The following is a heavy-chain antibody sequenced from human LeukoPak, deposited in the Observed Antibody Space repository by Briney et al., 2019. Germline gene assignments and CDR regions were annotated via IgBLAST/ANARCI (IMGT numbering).Heavy chain of an antibody. CDR1: GFTFSSYG. Sequence: GGSLRLSCAASGFTFSSYGMHWVRQAPGKGLDWVAVISYDGSNKYYADSVKGRFTISRDNSKNTLYLQMNSLRAEDTAVYYCAKDPPLLDYYDSSGYDGSYFDYWGQGTLVTVSS. J-gene: IGHJ4*02. V-gene: IGHV3-30*18. CDR3: AKDPPLLDYYDSSGYDGSYFDY. D-gene: IGHD3-22*01. CDR2: ISYDGSNK.